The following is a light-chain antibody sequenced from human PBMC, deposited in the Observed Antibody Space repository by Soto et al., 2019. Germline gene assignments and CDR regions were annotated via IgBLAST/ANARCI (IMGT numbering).Light chain of an antibody. Sequence: DIHMTQSPSSLSASVGYRVTITCRASQSISIYLNWYQQTPGKAPKLLIYGASTLQSGVPSRFSGSGSGTDFTLTISSLQPEDFATYYCQQTSSPPWTFGQGTKVEIK. CDR3: QQTSSPPWT. J-gene: IGKJ1*01. V-gene: IGKV1-39*01. CDR2: GAS. CDR1: QSISIY.